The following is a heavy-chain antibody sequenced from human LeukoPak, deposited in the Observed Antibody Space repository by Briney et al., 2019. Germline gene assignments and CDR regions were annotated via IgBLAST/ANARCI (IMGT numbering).Heavy chain of an antibody. J-gene: IGHJ5*02. CDR3: ARDVGITVADSFDP. Sequence: ASVKVSCKASGYTFTGYYMHWVRQAPGQGLEWIGWINPNSGGTNYAQKFQGRVTMTTDTSTSTVYMEVRGLRSDDTAMYYCARDVGITVADSFDPWGQGTLVTVSS. D-gene: IGHD6-13*01. CDR1: GYTFTGYY. CDR2: INPNSGGT. V-gene: IGHV1-2*02.